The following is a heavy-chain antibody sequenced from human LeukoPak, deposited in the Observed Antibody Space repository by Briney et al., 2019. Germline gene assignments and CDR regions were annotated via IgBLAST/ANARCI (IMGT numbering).Heavy chain of an antibody. Sequence: ASVKVSCKAAVYTFTGYYMHWVRQAPRQGREWRGWINPNSGGTNHAQKVQRRVTMTRARSISTGYMELSRLRSDDTTVYYCARSPDILTGENFDYWGQGTLVTVSS. CDR2: INPNSGGT. J-gene: IGHJ4*02. CDR1: VYTFTGYY. D-gene: IGHD3-9*01. V-gene: IGHV1-2*02. CDR3: ARSPDILTGENFDY.